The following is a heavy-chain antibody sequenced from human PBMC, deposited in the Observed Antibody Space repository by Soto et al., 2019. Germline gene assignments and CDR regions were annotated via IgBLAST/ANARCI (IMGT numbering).Heavy chain of an antibody. CDR3: AREWSSALTATGS. Sequence: GGSLRLSCAASGFTFSTYTMYWVRQAPGKGLEWVAGLSNNGINTDYADSVKGRFTISRDNSMHTLHLQMNSLRAEDTAVYFCAREWSSALTATGSWGQEDVLTVSA. V-gene: IGHV3-30-3*01. CDR1: GFTFSTYT. D-gene: IGHD3-10*01. J-gene: IGHJ4*02. CDR2: LSNNGINT.